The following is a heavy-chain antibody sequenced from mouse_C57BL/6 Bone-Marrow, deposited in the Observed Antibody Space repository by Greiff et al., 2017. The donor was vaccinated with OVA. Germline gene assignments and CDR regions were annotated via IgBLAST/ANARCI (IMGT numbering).Heavy chain of an antibody. J-gene: IGHJ1*03. CDR3: ARPPRQLRFYWYFDV. V-gene: IGHV5-17*01. CDR2: ISSGSSTI. Sequence: EVKLVESGGGLVKPGGSLKLSCAASGFTFSDYGMHWVRQAPEKGLEWVAYISSGSSTIYYADTVKGRFTISRDNAKNTLFLQMTSLRSENTAMYYGARPPRQLRFYWYFDVWGTGTTVTVSS. CDR1: GFTFSDYG. D-gene: IGHD3-2*02.